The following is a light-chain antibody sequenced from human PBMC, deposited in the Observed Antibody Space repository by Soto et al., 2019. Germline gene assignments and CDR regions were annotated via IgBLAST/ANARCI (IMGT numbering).Light chain of an antibody. Sequence: ESVLTQSPGTLSMSPGERATLSCRASQSVSSSYSAWYQQKPGQAPRLLIYGASRRATGVPDWFSGSGSGTDFTLTISRLEHEDFAVYYCQQYCSSPFTFGPGTKVDIK. V-gene: IGKV3-20*01. CDR2: GAS. CDR3: QQYCSSPFT. CDR1: QSVSSSY. J-gene: IGKJ3*01.